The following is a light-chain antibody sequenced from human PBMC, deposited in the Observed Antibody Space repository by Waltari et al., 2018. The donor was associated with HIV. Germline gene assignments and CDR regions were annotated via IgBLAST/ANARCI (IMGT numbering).Light chain of an antibody. CDR2: DVT. CDR1: SSDVGYYNY. V-gene: IGLV2-23*02. Sequence: QSALTQSASVSGSPGQSITISCTGTSSDVGYYNYVSWYQQYPGNAPKLMIYDVTKRPSGVSNRFSGSKSGNTASLTISGLQAEDEADYYCCSYAGSSIYYVFGTGTKVTVL. J-gene: IGLJ1*01. CDR3: CSYAGSSIYYV.